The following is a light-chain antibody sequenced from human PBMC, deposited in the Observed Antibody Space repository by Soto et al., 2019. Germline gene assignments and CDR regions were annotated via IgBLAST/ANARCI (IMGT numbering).Light chain of an antibody. J-gene: IGKJ3*01. CDR2: WAS. CDR1: QSVLYSSNNKNY. V-gene: IGKV4-1*01. CDR3: QQYYTEVT. Sequence: DIVMTQSPDSLAVSLGERATINCKSSQSVLYSSNNKNYLAWYQQKPGQPPKLLIYWASTRQSGVPDRFSGSGSGTDFTLTISSLQAEDVAVYYCQQYYTEVTFGPGTTVDIK.